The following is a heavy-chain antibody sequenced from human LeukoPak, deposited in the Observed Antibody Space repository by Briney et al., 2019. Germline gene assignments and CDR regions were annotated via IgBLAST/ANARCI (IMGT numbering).Heavy chain of an antibody. J-gene: IGHJ5*02. V-gene: IGHV1-8*03. Sequence: ASVKVSCKASGYTFTSYDINWVRQATGQGLEWMGWMNSNSGNTGYAQKFQGRVTITRNTSISTAYMELSSLRSEDTAVYYCARAPRITMVRGVIYWFDPWGQGTLVTVSS. CDR2: MNSNSGNT. CDR3: ARAPRITMVRGVIYWFDP. CDR1: GYTFTSYD. D-gene: IGHD3-10*01.